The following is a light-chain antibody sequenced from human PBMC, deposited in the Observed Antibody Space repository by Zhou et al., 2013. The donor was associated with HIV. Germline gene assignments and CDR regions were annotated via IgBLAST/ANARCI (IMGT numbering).Light chain of an antibody. V-gene: IGKV1-NL1*01. CDR3: QQYFYYPFQT. CDR2: GAF. Sequence: DIQMTQSPSSLSASVGDRVTISCRASEGISNSLAWYQQKPGKAPKLLVYGAFRLESGVPSRFSGSGSGTDYTLTISSLLPEDFVHLITVQQYFYYPFQTFGPRDQRW. J-gene: IGKJ1*01. CDR1: EGISNS.